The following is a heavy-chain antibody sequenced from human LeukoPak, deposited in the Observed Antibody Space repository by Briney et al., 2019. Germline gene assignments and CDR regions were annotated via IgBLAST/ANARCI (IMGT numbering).Heavy chain of an antibody. CDR3: ARDGITMIVAFDY. V-gene: IGHV3-11*01. Sequence: PGGSLRLSCAASGFTFSDYYMSWIRQAPGKGLEWVSYISSSGSTIYYADSVKGRFTISRDNAKNSLHLQMNSLRAEDTAVYYCARDGITMIVAFDYWGQGTLVTVSS. D-gene: IGHD3-22*01. CDR1: GFTFSDYY. J-gene: IGHJ4*02. CDR2: ISSSGSTI.